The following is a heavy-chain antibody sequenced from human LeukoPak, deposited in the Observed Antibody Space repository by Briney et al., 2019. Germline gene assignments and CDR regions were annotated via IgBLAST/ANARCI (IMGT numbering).Heavy chain of an antibody. J-gene: IGHJ4*02. CDR2: IYPGDSDS. V-gene: IGHV5-51*01. Sequence: KPGESLSISCKGSGYNFTTYWIAWVRQMPGKGLEWMGIIYPGDSDSRYSPSFQGQVTIQADNSISTVYLQWSSLKASDTAMYYCARSRSMVYRDYWGQGTLVTVSS. CDR1: GYNFTTYW. D-gene: IGHD2-8*01. CDR3: ARSRSMVYRDY.